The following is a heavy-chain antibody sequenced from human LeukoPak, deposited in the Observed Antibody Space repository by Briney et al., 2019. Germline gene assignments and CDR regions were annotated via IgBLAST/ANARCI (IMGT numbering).Heavy chain of an antibody. D-gene: IGHD1-26*01. J-gene: IGHJ4*02. CDR1: GFALSSHG. CDR2: IWYDGSKE. V-gene: IGHV3-33*01. Sequence: GGSLRLSCAASGFALSSHGMRWVRQAPGKGLEWVALIWYDGSKENYADSVKGRFTISRDMSKNTLNLQMNSLRVEDTAVFYCARDLSFGSLDFRGQGTLVTVSS. CDR3: ARDLSFGSLDF.